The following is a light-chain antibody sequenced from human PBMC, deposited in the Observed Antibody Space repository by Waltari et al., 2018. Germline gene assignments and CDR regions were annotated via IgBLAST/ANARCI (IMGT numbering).Light chain of an antibody. CDR2: GAS. CDR1: QDIRND. Sequence: AIQMTQSPSSLSASVGDRVTITCRASQDIRNDLGWYQHKPGKAPKVLIYGASSLQSGVSSRFSGSGSGTDFTLTISSLQPEDFATYYCLQDFNYPYTFGQGTKLEIK. CDR3: LQDFNYPYT. J-gene: IGKJ2*01. V-gene: IGKV1-6*01.